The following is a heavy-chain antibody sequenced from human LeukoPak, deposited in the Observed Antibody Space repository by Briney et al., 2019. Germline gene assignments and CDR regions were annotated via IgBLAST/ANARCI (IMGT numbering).Heavy chain of an antibody. Sequence: PGGSLRLSCAASGFTLSTYAMSWVRQVPAQGVEWVSAISTTTYYADFVEGRFTTSRDNSKNTLYLQMNSLRAEDTAVYYCAKPIGPRYGDYHNSCFDSWGQGTLVTVSS. D-gene: IGHD4-17*01. CDR2: ISTTT. CDR3: AKPIGPRYGDYHNSCFDS. V-gene: IGHV3-23*01. CDR1: GFTLSTYA. J-gene: IGHJ5*01.